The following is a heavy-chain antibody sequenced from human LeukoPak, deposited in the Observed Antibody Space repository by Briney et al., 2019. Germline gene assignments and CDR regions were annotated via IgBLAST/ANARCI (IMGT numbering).Heavy chain of an antibody. V-gene: IGHV3-23*01. CDR3: GRDPNGDYVGAFEF. CDR1: GFNFPSYA. CDR2: IGGSGTYA. D-gene: IGHD4-17*01. Sequence: PGGSLRLSCVASGFNFPSYAMTWVRLTPGKGLEWVASIGGSGTYARYADSERGRFTVSRDNSKDTLYLQMDSLRAEDTAFYYCGRDPNGDYVGAFEFWGRGTLVSVSS. J-gene: IGHJ3*01.